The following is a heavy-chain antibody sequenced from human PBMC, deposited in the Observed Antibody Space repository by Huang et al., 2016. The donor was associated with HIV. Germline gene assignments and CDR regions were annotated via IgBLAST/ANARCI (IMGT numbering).Heavy chain of an antibody. D-gene: IGHD2-8*01. V-gene: IGHV3-7*01. Sequence: LVESGGGLVRPGGSLRLSCAGSTVTFSAYWMTGVRQLRGQGLEGVASIRQDGSEKHYVDSVEGRFNISRDNGKKVLFLETRSLGVDDTAVYFCATKADAMDVWGQGTTVIVSS. CDR3: ATKADAMDV. J-gene: IGHJ6*02. CDR1: TVTFSAYW. CDR2: IRQDGSEK.